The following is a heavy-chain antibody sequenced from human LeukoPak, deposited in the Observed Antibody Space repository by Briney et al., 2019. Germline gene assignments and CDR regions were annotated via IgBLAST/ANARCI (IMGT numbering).Heavy chain of an antibody. CDR3: AKDWKRIVVVCPITRHGNYMDV. CDR2: ICCDGSNK. D-gene: IGHD2-15*01. J-gene: IGHJ6*03. CDR1: GFTFSRYG. Sequence: HPGGSLRLSCAASGFTFSRYGMRWVRQAPGKGLEWVAAICCDGSNKYYEDSVKGRFTISRDNSKNTLYLQMNSLRPEDTAVYYCAKDWKRIVVVCPITRHGNYMDVWGKGTTVTISS. V-gene: IGHV3-33*06.